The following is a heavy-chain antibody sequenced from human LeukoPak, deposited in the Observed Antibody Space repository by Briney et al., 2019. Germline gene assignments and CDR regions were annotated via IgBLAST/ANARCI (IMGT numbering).Heavy chain of an antibody. Sequence: PGGSLRLSCEASGFTFSSYWMSWVRQAPGKGLEWVANMKQDGSEIYYVGSVRGRFTISRDNAKNSLYLQMNSLRAEDTAVYYCAGRGSYSLFDYWGPGTLVTVSS. D-gene: IGHD1-26*01. J-gene: IGHJ4*02. CDR1: GFTFSSYW. V-gene: IGHV3-7*01. CDR3: AGRGSYSLFDY. CDR2: MKQDGSEI.